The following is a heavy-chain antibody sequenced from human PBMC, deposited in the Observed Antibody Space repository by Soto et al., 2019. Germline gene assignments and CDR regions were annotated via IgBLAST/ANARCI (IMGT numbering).Heavy chain of an antibody. CDR2: IDPSDSYT. CDR1: GYSFTSYW. D-gene: IGHD3-10*01. J-gene: IGHJ6*02. Sequence: GESLKISYKGSGYSFTSYWISWVRQMPGKGLEWMGRIDPSDSYTNYSPSFQGQVTISADKSISTAYLQWSSLKASDTAMYYCAGGGVRGVITRTRDYYGMDVWGQGTTVTVSS. CDR3: AGGGVRGVITRTRDYYGMDV. V-gene: IGHV5-10-1*04.